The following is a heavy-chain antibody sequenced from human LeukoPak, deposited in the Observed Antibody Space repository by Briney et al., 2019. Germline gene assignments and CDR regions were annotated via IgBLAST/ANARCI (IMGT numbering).Heavy chain of an antibody. CDR2: IYYSGST. Sequence: SETLSLTCTVSGGSISSSSYYWGWIRQPPGKGLEWITTIYYSGSTNYNPSLKSRVTISLDTSKSQFSLKLSSVTAADTAVYYCARGSGSYYFWGQGTLVTVSS. J-gene: IGHJ4*02. CDR1: GGSISSSSYY. CDR3: ARGSGSYYF. V-gene: IGHV4-39*07. D-gene: IGHD1-26*01.